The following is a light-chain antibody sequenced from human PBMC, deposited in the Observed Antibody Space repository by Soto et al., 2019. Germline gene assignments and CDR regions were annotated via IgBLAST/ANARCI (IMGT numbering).Light chain of an antibody. V-gene: IGKV3-20*01. J-gene: IGKJ2*01. CDR2: GAS. CDR1: QSLSSSY. Sequence: PGERATLSCRASQSLSSSYIAWYQQKPGQAPRLLIYGASSRATGIPDRFSGSGSGTDFTLTISRLEPEDFAVYYCQQYGSSSYTFGLGTKLEIK. CDR3: QQYGSSSYT.